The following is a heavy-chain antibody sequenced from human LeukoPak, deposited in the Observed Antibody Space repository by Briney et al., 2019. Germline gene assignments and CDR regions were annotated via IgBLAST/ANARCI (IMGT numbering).Heavy chain of an antibody. CDR3: AKDKWGEQALGLFGH. V-gene: IGHV3-9*03. D-gene: IGHD3-16*01. CDR2: ISWNSGSI. CDR1: GFTFDDYA. J-gene: IGHJ4*01. Sequence: PGRSLRLSCAASGFTFDDYAMHWVRQAPGKGLEWVSGISWNSGSIGYADSVKGRFTISRDNAKNSLYLQMNSLRAEDMALYYCAKDKWGEQALGLFGHWGPGTLVNLSS.